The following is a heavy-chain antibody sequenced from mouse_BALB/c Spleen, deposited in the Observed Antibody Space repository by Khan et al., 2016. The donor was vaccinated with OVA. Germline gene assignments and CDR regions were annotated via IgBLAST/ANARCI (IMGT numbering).Heavy chain of an antibody. V-gene: IGHV1-20*02. CDR1: GYSFTGYF. J-gene: IGHJ2*01. Sequence: EVQLQQSGPELVKPGASVKLSCKASGYSFTGYFMNWVMQSHGKSLEWIGRINPHIGETFYNQKFKDKATLTVDDSSTTAHMELRRLSSEDSAVYYCERKNGRDIDYWSQGTTLTVSS. CDR3: ERKNGRDIDY. CDR2: INPHIGET. D-gene: IGHD1-1*01.